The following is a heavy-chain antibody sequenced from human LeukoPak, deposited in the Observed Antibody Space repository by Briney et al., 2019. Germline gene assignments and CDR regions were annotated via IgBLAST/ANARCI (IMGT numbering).Heavy chain of an antibody. CDR2: ISAYNGNT. CDR3: ARGTCSGGSCYWAPGY. V-gene: IGHV1-18*01. CDR1: CYTFTSYG. D-gene: IGHD2-15*01. J-gene: IGHJ4*02. Sequence: GASVKVSCKASCYTFTSYGISWGRQAPGQGVEWMGWISAYNGNTNYAQKLQGRVTMTTDTSTSTAYMELRSLRSDDTAVYYCARGTCSGGSCYWAPGYWGQGTLVTVSS.